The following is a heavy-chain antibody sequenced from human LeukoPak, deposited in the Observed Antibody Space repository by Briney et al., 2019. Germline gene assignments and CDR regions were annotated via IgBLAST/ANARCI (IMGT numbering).Heavy chain of an antibody. D-gene: IGHD3-22*01. CDR2: IRSKAYGGTT. Sequence: GGSLRLSCTASGFTFGDYAMSWVRQAPGKGMEWVGFIRSKAYGGTTESAASVKGRFTISRDDSKSIAYLQMNSLKTEDTAVYYCTRDRERYSDSSGYYNYWGQGTPVTVSS. J-gene: IGHJ4*02. CDR1: GFTFGDYA. V-gene: IGHV3-49*04. CDR3: TRDRERYSDSSGYYNY.